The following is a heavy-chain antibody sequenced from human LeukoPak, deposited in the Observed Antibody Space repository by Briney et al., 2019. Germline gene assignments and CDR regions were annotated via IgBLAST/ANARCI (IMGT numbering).Heavy chain of an antibody. CDR3: ARDRRSIAARFGFAP. V-gene: IGHV3-21*01. CDR1: GFTFSSYS. J-gene: IGHJ5*02. Sequence: PGGSLRLSCAASGFTFSSYSMNWVRQAPGKGLEWVSSISSSSSYIYYADSVKGRFTISRDNAKNSLYLQMNSLRAEETAVYYCARDRRSIAARFGFAPWGQGTLVTVSS. CDR2: ISSSSSYI. D-gene: IGHD6-6*01.